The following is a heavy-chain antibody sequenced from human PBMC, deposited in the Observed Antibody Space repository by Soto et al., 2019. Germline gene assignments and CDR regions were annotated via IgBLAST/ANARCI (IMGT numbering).Heavy chain of an antibody. Sequence: PGGSLRLSCAASGFTFRSNWMSWVPQAPGKGLEWVANMNQDGSEKYFVGSVKGRFTISRDNAKSSLYLQMNSLRAEDTAVYYCAREKSYGDSFDYWGQGTLVTVSS. CDR2: MNQDGSEK. CDR3: AREKSYGDSFDY. J-gene: IGHJ4*02. CDR1: GFTFRSNW. D-gene: IGHD4-17*01. V-gene: IGHV3-7*01.